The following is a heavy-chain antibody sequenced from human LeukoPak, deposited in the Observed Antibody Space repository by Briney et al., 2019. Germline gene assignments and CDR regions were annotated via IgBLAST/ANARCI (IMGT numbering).Heavy chain of an antibody. CDR3: ARRRPPSDGDWFDP. V-gene: IGHV2-5*01. CDR1: GFSLTTSGVG. D-gene: IGHD2-21*02. CDR2: IYWNDEK. J-gene: IGHJ5*02. Sequence: SGPTLVNPTQTLTLTCTFSGFSLTTSGVGVGWIRQPSGKALDWLALIYWNDEKRYSPSLQSRFTITKDTSKSQVVLTMTNADPVDTATYYCARRRPPSDGDWFDPWGQGTLVTVSS.